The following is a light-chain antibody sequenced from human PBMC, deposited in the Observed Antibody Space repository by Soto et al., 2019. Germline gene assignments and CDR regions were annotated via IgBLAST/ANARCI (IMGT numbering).Light chain of an antibody. V-gene: IGKV3-11*01. J-gene: IGKJ4*01. CDR3: QQYGSSPLT. CDR1: QSVSSY. Sequence: VLTQSPATLSLTPWERAKIYCRASQSVSSYLAWYQQKPGQAPRLLIYDASNRATGIPARFSGSGSGTDFTLTISSLEPEDFAVYYCQQYGSSPLTFAGRAKVDI. CDR2: DAS.